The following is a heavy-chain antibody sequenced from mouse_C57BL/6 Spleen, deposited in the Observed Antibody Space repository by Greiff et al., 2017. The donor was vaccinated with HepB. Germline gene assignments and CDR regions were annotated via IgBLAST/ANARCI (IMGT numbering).Heavy chain of an antibody. CDR3: ATITTVVGPYWYFDV. V-gene: IGHV2-2*01. J-gene: IGHJ1*03. CDR2: IWSGGST. D-gene: IGHD1-1*01. Sequence: QVQLKESGPGLVQPSQSLSITCTVSGFSLTSYGVHWVRQSPGKGLEWLGVIWSGGSTDYNAAFISRLSISKDNSKSQVFFKMNSLQADDTAIYYCATITTVVGPYWYFDVWGTGTTVTVSS. CDR1: GFSLTSYG.